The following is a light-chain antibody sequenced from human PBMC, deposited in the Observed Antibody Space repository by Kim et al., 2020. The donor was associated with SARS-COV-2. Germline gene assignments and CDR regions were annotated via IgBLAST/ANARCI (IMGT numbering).Light chain of an antibody. V-gene: IGLV3-1*01. J-gene: IGLJ2*01. CDR3: QAWDSRTVYV. CDR1: KLGDKY. Sequence: SPVQTARSTCSGDKLGDKYACWYQQKPGQSPVLVIYQDTKRPSGIPERFSGSNSGNTATLTISGTQAMDEADYYCQAWDSRTVYVFGGGTQLTVL. CDR2: QDT.